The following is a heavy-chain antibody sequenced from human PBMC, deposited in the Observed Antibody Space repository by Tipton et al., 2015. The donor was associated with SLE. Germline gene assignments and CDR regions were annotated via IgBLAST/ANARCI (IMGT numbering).Heavy chain of an antibody. Sequence: TLSLTCTVYGGSFSGYYWSWIRQPPGKGLEWIGEINHSGSTNYNPSLNSRVTISINTSKNQFSLNLSSVTAADTAVYFCARGVRYSSGQSAFDIWGQGTMVSVSS. CDR2: INHSGST. D-gene: IGHD6-25*01. CDR1: GGSFSGYY. J-gene: IGHJ3*02. V-gene: IGHV4-34*01. CDR3: ARGVRYSSGQSAFDI.